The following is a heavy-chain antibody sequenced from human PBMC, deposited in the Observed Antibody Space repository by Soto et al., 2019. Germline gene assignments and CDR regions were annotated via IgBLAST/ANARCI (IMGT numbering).Heavy chain of an antibody. D-gene: IGHD6-25*01. Sequence: QVHLVQSGAEVKKPGASVMVSCKASGYSFGHFDIHWVRKAAGQGLEWMGWVSPNSGNTGYAQRFQGRITTTKDTSKSTAYLEVKSLASTETAIYYCARARGAASFDLWGQGTLVTASS. J-gene: IGHJ5*02. CDR1: GYSFGHFD. V-gene: IGHV1-8*01. CDR3: ARARGAASFDL. CDR2: VSPNSGNT.